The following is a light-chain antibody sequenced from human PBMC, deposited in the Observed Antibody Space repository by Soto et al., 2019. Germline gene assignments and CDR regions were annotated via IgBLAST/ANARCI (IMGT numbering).Light chain of an antibody. CDR1: GSDVGGYKF. J-gene: IGLJ1*01. CDR2: EVS. CDR3: SSYTSSNTLV. V-gene: IGLV2-14*01. Sequence: QSVLTQPASVSGSPGQSITISCTGTGSDVGGYKFVSWHQQHPGQAPKLMIFEVSNRPSGISNRFSGSKSGNTASLTISGLQAEDEGDYYCSSYTSSNTLVFGTGTKVTVL.